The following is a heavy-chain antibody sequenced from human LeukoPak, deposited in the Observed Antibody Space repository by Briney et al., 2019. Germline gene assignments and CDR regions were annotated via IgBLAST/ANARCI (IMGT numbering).Heavy chain of an antibody. J-gene: IGHJ6*02. Sequence: GGSLRLSCAASGFTFSSYWMHWVRQAPGKGLVWVSRINSDGSSTSYADSVKGRFTISRDNAKNTLYLQMNSLRAEGTAVYYCARDSPNSGWRYYYYGMDVWGQGTTVTVSS. D-gene: IGHD6-19*01. V-gene: IGHV3-74*01. CDR3: ARDSPNSGWRYYYYGMDV. CDR2: INSDGSST. CDR1: GFTFSSYW.